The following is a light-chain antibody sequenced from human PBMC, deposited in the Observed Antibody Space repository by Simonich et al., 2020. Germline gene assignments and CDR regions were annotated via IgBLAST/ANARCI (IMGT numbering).Light chain of an antibody. CDR2: DAS. J-gene: IGKJ4*01. V-gene: IGKV3D-20*01. CDR1: QSVSSIY. Sequence: EIVLTQSPGTLSLSPGERATLSCRASQSVSSIYLAWYQQKPGLAPRHLIYDASSRAIGIPNRFSGSGFGTDFTLTISSLQSEDFAVYYCQQYNNWPPLTFGGGTKVEIK. CDR3: QQYNNWPPLT.